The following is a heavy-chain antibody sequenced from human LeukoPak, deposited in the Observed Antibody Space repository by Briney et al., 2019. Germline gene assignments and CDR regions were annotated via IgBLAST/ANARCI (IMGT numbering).Heavy chain of an antibody. D-gene: IGHD6-19*01. V-gene: IGHV3-23*01. J-gene: IGHJ4*02. CDR1: GFTFSDYA. CDR3: AKVSGYISGWYVDFDR. CDR2: ITNSRGTT. Sequence: GGSLRLSCAASGFTFSDYAMTWVRQAPGKGLEWVSAITNSRGTTYYADSVKGRFTISRDNSKDTLYLQMSSLRAEDTAVYYCAKVSGYISGWYVDFDRWGQGSLVTVSS.